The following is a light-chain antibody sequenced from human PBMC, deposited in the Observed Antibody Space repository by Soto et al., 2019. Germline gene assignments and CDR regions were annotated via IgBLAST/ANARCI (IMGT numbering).Light chain of an antibody. J-gene: IGKJ1*01. CDR2: GAS. V-gene: IGKV3-20*01. CDR3: QQYGSSWWT. CDR1: QSVSSSY. Sequence: DIVLTQSPGTLSLSPGERATLSCRASQSVSSSYLAWYQQKPGQAPRLLIYGASSRATGIPDRFSGSGSGTDFTLTISSLEPEDFAVYYCQQYGSSWWTFGQGTKVDIK.